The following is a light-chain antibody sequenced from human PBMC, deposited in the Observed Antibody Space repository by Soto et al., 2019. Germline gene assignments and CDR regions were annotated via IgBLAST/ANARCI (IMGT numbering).Light chain of an antibody. CDR2: GAS. J-gene: IGKJ1*01. CDR1: QSVSNK. Sequence: EMVMTQSPATLAVSPGEGATLSCRASQSVSNKIAWYQQKPGQAPRLVIYGASTRATGSPARFSGSGSGTEFTLTISSLQSEDFAIYYCHQYNDWPQTFGQGTKV. CDR3: HQYNDWPQT. V-gene: IGKV3D-15*01.